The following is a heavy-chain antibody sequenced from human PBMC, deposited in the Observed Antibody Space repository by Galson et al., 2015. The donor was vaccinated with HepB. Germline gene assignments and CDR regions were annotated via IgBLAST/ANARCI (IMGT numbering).Heavy chain of an antibody. J-gene: IGHJ4*02. CDR2: IKEDGSEK. CDR3: ARGDRGGD. CDR1: GFTFSTYW. V-gene: IGHV3-7*01. Sequence: SLRLSCAASGFTFSTYWMSWVRQAPGKGLEWVANIKEDGSEKHYVDSVKGRFTISRDNAKNSLYLQMNSLRAEDTAVYYCARGDRGGDWGQGTLVTVSS. D-gene: IGHD3-10*01.